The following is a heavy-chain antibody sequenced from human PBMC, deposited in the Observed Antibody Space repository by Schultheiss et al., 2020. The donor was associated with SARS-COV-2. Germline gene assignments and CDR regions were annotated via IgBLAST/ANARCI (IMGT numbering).Heavy chain of an antibody. D-gene: IGHD5-24*01. CDR2: VSYGGTNK. J-gene: IGHJ6*02. CDR3: ARDPDGYLVYHHGMDV. V-gene: IGHV3-30*01. Sequence: GGSLRLSCAASGFSFSTYAMHWVRQAPGKELEWVAVVSYGGTNKYYADSVKGRFTISRDNSNNTLYLQMNSLRPEDTAVYYCARDPDGYLVYHHGMDVWGQGTTVTVSS. CDR1: GFSFSTYA.